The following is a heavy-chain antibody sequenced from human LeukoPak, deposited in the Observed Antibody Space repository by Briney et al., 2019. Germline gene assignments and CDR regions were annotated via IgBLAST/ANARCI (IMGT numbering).Heavy chain of an antibody. D-gene: IGHD3-22*01. CDR1: GFTFGSYA. CDR2: ISGAGGTT. CDR3: ARDLKRRVYYDSSGSDDTFDI. J-gene: IGHJ3*02. V-gene: IGHV3-23*01. Sequence: GSLRLSCAGSGFTFGSYAMSWVRQAPGKGLEWVSTISGAGGTTHYADSVKGRFTVSRDNAKNSLYLQMNSLRAEDTAVYYCARDLKRRVYYDSSGSDDTFDIWGQGTMVTVSS.